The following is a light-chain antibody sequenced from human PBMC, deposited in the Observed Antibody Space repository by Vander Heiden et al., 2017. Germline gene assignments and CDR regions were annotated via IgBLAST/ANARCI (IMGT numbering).Light chain of an antibody. V-gene: IGKV4-1*01. Sequence: DIVMTQSPDSLAVSLGERVTINCKSSQSVLYSSNNKNYLAWYQQKPGQSPKLLISWASTRESGVPERFSGSGSGTDFTLTISSLQAEDVAVYYCQQYFGTPYTFGQGTKLDIK. CDR2: WAS. J-gene: IGKJ2*01. CDR1: QSVLYSSNNKNY. CDR3: QQYFGTPYT.